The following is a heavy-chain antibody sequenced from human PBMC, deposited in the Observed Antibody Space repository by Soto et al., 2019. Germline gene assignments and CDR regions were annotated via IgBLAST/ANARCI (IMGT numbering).Heavy chain of an antibody. CDR3: ARGDSTDCSNGVCSFFYNHDMDV. Sequence: ASVKVSCKASGGTFSSYAMHWVRQAPGQGLEWMGWINPKSGGTSTAQKFQGWVTMTTDTSISTASMELTRLTSDDTAIYYCARGDSTDCSNGVCSFFYNHDMDVWGQGTTVTSP. V-gene: IGHV1-2*04. J-gene: IGHJ6*02. CDR1: GGTFSSYA. CDR2: INPKSGGT. D-gene: IGHD2-8*01.